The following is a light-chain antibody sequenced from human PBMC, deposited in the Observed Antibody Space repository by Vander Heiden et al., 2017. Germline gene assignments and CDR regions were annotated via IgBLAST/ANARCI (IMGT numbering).Light chain of an antibody. CDR2: LRS. CDR3: MQALQTPFT. Sequence: EIVMTQSPLYLPVSPGEPASISCRSSQSLLHSNGYNYLDWYLQKPGQSPQLLIYLRSYRASGVPDRFSGSGSGTDFTLKISRVEAEDVGVYFCMQALQTPFTFGPGTKVEIK. J-gene: IGKJ3*01. CDR1: QSLLHSNGYNY. V-gene: IGKV2-28*01.